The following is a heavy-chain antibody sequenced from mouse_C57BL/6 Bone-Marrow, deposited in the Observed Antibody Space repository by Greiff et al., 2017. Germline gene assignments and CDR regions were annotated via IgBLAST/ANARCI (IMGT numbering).Heavy chain of an antibody. CDR3: ARHPRYYDLYYAMDY. J-gene: IGHJ4*01. CDR2: IWSDGST. D-gene: IGHD2-4*01. Sequence: VKLVESGPGLVAPSQSLSITCTVSGFSLTSYGVHWVRQPPGKGLEWLVVIWSDGSTTYNSALKSRLSLSKDNSKSQVFLKMNSLQTDDTAMYYCARHPRYYDLYYAMDYWGQGTSVTVSS. CDR1: GFSLTSYG. V-gene: IGHV2-6-1*01.